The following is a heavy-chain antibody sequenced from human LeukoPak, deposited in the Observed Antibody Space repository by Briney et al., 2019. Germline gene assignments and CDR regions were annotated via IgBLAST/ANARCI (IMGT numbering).Heavy chain of an antibody. CDR1: GFTFKNYG. CDR3: VLVLVAGANGHDAFDI. J-gene: IGHJ3*02. CDR2: ISCDGNTK. D-gene: IGHD4/OR15-4a*01. V-gene: IGHV3-30*03. Sequence: GGSLRLSCAASGFTFKNYGMHWVRQAPGKGLEWVAVISCDGNTKHYIDSVKGRFTISRDNPKNTLLLQMSSLTAEDTAVYYCVLVLVAGANGHDAFDIWGQGTMVTVSS.